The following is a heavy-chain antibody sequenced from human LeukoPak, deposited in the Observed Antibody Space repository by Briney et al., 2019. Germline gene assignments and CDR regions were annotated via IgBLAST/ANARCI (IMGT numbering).Heavy chain of an antibody. Sequence: PSETLSLTCAVYGGSFSGYYWSWIRQPPGKGREWIGEINHSGSTNYNPSLKSRVTISVDTYKNQFSLKLSSVTAADTAVYYCARLDYYDSSGYYLWGQGTLVTVSS. CDR1: GGSFSGYY. V-gene: IGHV4-34*01. D-gene: IGHD3-22*01. J-gene: IGHJ4*02. CDR3: ARLDYYDSSGYYL. CDR2: INHSGST.